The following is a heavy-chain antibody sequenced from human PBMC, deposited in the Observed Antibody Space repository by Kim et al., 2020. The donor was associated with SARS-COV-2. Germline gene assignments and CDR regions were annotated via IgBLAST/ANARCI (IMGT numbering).Heavy chain of an antibody. CDR3: ARAAMTTVTTFDY. V-gene: IGHV4-59*13. D-gene: IGHD4-17*01. CDR2: IYYSGST. Sequence: SETLSLTCTVSGGSISSYYWSWIRQPPGKGLEWIGYIYYSGSTNYNPSLKSRVTISVDTSKNQFSLKLSSVTAADTAVYYCARAAMTTVTTFDYWGQGILVTVSS. CDR1: GGSISSYY. J-gene: IGHJ4*02.